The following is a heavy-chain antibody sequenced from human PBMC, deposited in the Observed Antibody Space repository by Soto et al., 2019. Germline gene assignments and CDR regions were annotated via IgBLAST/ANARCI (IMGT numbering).Heavy chain of an antibody. Sequence: PGGSLRLSCAASGFTFSSYAMSWVRQAPGKGLEWVSAISGSGGSTYYADSVKGRFTISRDNSKNTLYLQMNSLRAEDTAVYYCAKDLFVRIGVAGNPFDYWGQGTLVTVSS. V-gene: IGHV3-23*01. D-gene: IGHD6-19*01. CDR2: ISGSGGST. J-gene: IGHJ4*02. CDR3: AKDLFVRIGVAGNPFDY. CDR1: GFTFSSYA.